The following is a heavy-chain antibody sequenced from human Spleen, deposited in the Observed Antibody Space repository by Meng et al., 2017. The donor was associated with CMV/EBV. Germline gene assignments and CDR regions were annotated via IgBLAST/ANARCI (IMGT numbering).Heavy chain of an antibody. J-gene: IGHJ4*02. CDR1: GGSISSSSYY. Sequence: SETLSLTCTVSGGSISSSSYYWGWVRQPPGKGREWIGSIYYSGRTYYNPSLKSRVTISLYTYKNQFSLKLSSVTAADTAVYYCARGGSSGGFASWGQGTLFTVSS. V-gene: IGHV4-39*07. CDR2: IYYSGRT. CDR3: ARGGSSGGFAS. D-gene: IGHD6-6*01.